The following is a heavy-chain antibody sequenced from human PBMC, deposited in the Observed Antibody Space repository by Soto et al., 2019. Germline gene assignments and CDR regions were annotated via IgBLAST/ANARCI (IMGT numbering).Heavy chain of an antibody. CDR3: AAGGALPRYY. CDR2: IYHSGST. V-gene: IGHV4-30-2*01. CDR1: GGSISSGGYS. J-gene: IGHJ4*02. Sequence: QLQLQESGSGLVKPSQTLSLTCAVSGGSISSGGYSWSWIRQPPGKGLEWIGYIYHSGSTYYNPSLKSRVTISVDRAKNQFSLKLSSVTAADTAVYSCAAGGALPRYYWGQGTLVTVSS. D-gene: IGHD1-26*01.